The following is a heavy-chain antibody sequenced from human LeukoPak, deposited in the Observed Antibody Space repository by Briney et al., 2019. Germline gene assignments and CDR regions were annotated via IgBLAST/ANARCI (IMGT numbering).Heavy chain of an antibody. D-gene: IGHD5-18*01. Sequence: GRSLRLSCAASGFTFSSYGMHWVRQAPGKGREWVAIISYDGSNKYYADSVKGRFTISRDNSKNTLYLQMNSLRAEDTAVYYCAKARPPNTAMPAFDYWGQGTLVTVSS. J-gene: IGHJ4*02. CDR1: GFTFSSYG. V-gene: IGHV3-30*18. CDR2: ISYDGSNK. CDR3: AKARPPNTAMPAFDY.